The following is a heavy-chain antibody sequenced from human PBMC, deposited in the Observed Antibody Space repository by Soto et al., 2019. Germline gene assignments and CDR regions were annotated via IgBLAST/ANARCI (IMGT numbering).Heavy chain of an antibody. D-gene: IGHD3-3*01. Sequence: QVQLVESGGGVVQPGRSLRLSCAASGFTFSSYGMHWVRQAPGKGLEWVAVIWYDGSNKYYADSVKGRFTISRDNSRNTLYLQMNSLRAEDTAVYYCARDYYDFWSGLYYYYYMDVWGEGTTVTVSS. CDR1: GFTFSSYG. CDR2: IWYDGSNK. J-gene: IGHJ6*03. V-gene: IGHV3-33*01. CDR3: ARDYYDFWSGLYYYYYMDV.